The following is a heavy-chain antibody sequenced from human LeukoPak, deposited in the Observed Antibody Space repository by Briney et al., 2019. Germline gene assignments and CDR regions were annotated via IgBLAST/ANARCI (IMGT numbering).Heavy chain of an antibody. CDR2: IYYSGSA. CDR1: GGSIRSYY. Sequence: SETLSLTCTVSGGSIRSYYCCWIWHRPGTGLEWIWYIYYSGSANYNPSLKSRVRISVDTSKNQFSLKLSSVTAADTAVYYCARTGSTVTMLYPFDHWGQGKLVTVSP. V-gene: IGHV4-59*01. CDR3: ARTGSTVTMLYPFDH. J-gene: IGHJ4*02. D-gene: IGHD4-17*01.